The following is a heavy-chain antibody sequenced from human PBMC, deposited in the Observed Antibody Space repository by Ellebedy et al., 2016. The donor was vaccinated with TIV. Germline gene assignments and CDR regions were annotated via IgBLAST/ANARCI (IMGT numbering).Heavy chain of an antibody. D-gene: IGHD6-13*01. CDR1: GFTFSSYA. CDR2: ISGSGGST. J-gene: IGHJ6*02. Sequence: GESLKISCAASGFTFSSYAMSWVRQAPGKGLEWVSAISGSGGSTYYADSVKGRFTISRDNSKNTLYLQMNSLRAEDTAVYYCAKSDAAAAGTGYYYYGMDVWGQGTTVTVSS. CDR3: AKSDAAAAGTGYYYYGMDV. V-gene: IGHV3-23*01.